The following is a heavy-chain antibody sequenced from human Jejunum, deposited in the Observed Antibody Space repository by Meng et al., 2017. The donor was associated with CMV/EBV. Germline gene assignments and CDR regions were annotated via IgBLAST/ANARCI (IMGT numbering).Heavy chain of an antibody. CDR2: TRFDGRHS. V-gene: IGHV3-30*02. CDR3: AKERRLGSTYYFDSSGYYFDS. Sequence: GMTWVRQAAGKGLEGVAFTRFDGRHSYNADSVRGRFTSSRDNSKNTLYLQMNRLRAEDTAVYYCAKERRLGSTYYFDSSGYYFDSWGQGSLVTVSS. J-gene: IGHJ4*02. D-gene: IGHD3-22*01. CDR1: G.